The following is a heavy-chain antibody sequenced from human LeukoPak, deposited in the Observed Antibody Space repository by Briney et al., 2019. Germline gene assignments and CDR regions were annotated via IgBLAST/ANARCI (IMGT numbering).Heavy chain of an antibody. CDR2: IYYSGST. V-gene: IGHV4-39*01. CDR1: GGSISSSSYY. Sequence: SETPSLTCTVSGGSISSSSYYWGWIRQPPGKGLEWIGSIYYSGSTYYNPSLKSRVTISVDTSKNQFSLKPSSVTAADTAVYYCASPTVTTHVGAFDIWGQGTMVTVSS. D-gene: IGHD4-11*01. J-gene: IGHJ3*02. CDR3: ASPTVTTHVGAFDI.